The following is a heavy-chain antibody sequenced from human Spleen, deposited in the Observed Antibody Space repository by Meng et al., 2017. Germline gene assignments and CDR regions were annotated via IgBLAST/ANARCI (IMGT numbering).Heavy chain of an antibody. D-gene: IGHD3-22*01. J-gene: IGHJ4*02. CDR3: VSTYYYDSGDFY. CDR1: GGIFSNYV. Sequence: SVKVSCKAPGGIFSNYVIDWVRQAPGQGLEWMGVSIPIFATTNYAQKFQGRVTITTDESTSTAYMDLSSLRSEDTAVYYCVSTYYYDSGDFYWGQGTLVTVSS. V-gene: IGHV1-69*05. CDR2: SIPIFATT.